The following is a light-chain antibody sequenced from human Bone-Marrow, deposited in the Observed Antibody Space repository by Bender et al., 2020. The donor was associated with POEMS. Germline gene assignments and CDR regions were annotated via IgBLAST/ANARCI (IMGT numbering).Light chain of an antibody. CDR1: SSDVGGYNF. J-gene: IGLJ3*02. V-gene: IGLV2-14*01. CDR3: ISYTSSSTLV. Sequence: QSALTQPASVSGSPGQSITISCTGTSSDVGGYNFVSWYQHYPGKAPKLLIFDVNNRPSGVSNRFSGSKSGNTASLTISGLQAEDEADYFCISYTSSSTLVFGGGTKLTVL. CDR2: DVN.